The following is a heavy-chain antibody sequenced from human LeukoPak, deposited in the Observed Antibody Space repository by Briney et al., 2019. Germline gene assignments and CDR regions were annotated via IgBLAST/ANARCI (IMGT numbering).Heavy chain of an antibody. J-gene: IGHJ4*02. CDR2: ISWNSGSI. CDR3: AKTGYSYGYWFDY. Sequence: GGSLRLSCAASGFTFDDYAMHWVRQAPGKGLEWVSGISWNSGSIGYADSVKGRFTISGDNAKNSLYLQMNSLRAEDTALYYCAKTGYSYGYWFDYWGQGTLVTVSS. D-gene: IGHD5-18*01. V-gene: IGHV3-9*01. CDR1: GFTFDDYA.